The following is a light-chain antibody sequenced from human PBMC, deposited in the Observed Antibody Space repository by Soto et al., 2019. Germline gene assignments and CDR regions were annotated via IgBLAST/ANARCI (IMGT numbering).Light chain of an antibody. J-gene: IGLJ2*01. V-gene: IGLV1-44*01. CDR2: SSI. Sequence: QPVLTQPPSASGTPGQRVTISCSGSSSNIGSNTVNWYQKFPGTAPKLLIYSSILRPSGVPDRFSGSKSGTSASLAISGLQSEDEADYYCAAWDDRLNGVVFGGGTKLTVL. CDR3: AAWDDRLNGVV. CDR1: SSNIGSNT.